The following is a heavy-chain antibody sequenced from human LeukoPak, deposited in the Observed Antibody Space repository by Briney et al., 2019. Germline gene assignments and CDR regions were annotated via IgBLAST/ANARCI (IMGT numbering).Heavy chain of an antibody. D-gene: IGHD2-2*01. J-gene: IGHJ4*02. V-gene: IGHV3-9*01. CDR1: GFTFDDYA. CDR3: ATDPTPVVVPALKPSNFDY. CDR2: ISWNSGSI. Sequence: GRSLRLSCAASGFTFDDYAMHWVRQAPGKGLEWVSGISWNSGSIGYADSVKGRFTISRDNAKNSLYLQMNSLRAEDTALYYCATDPTPVVVPALKPSNFDYWGQGTLVTVSS.